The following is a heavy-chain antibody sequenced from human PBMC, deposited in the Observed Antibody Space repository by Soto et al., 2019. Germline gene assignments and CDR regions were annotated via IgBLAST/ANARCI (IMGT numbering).Heavy chain of an antibody. Sequence: EVQLLESGGGLVQPGGSLRLSCAASGFTFGTYAMKWLRQAPGRGLECVSFISGSGRTTYYAESVKVRFTVSRDNSKSTMYLQMNSLRAEDTALYYCAKFRGPSYSYYYMDVWGKGTTVTVSS. V-gene: IGHV3-23*01. J-gene: IGHJ6*03. CDR3: AKFRGPSYSYYYMDV. CDR1: GFTFGTYA. CDR2: ISGSGRTT. D-gene: IGHD3-16*01.